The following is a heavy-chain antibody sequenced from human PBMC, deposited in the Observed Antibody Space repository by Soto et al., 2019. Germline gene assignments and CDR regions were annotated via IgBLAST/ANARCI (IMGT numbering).Heavy chain of an antibody. CDR1: GFTFSSYS. CDR3: AKKVNSGPGSQYFDS. CDR2: FRTGGGDGTT. D-gene: IGHD3-10*01. J-gene: IGHJ4*02. Sequence: GGSLRLSCAASGFTFSSYSMSWVRQAPGKGLEWVSGFRTGGGDGTTYYADSVKGRFTISRDNSKNTLFLQMNSLRVEDTAIYYCAKKVNSGPGSQYFDSWGLGTLVTVSS. V-gene: IGHV3-23*01.